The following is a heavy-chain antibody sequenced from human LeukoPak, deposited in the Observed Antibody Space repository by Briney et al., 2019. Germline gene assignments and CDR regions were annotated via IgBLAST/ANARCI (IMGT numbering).Heavy chain of an antibody. V-gene: IGHV4-38-2*01. D-gene: IGHD3-3*01. Sequence: GYSXXSGYYWGWIRQPPGKGLEWIGSIYHSGSTYYNPSLKSRVTISVDTSKNQFSLKLSSVTAADTAVYYCAKYYDFWNYWGQGTLVTVSS. CDR1: GYSXXSGYY. J-gene: IGHJ4*02. CDR2: IYHSGST. CDR3: AKYYDFWNY.